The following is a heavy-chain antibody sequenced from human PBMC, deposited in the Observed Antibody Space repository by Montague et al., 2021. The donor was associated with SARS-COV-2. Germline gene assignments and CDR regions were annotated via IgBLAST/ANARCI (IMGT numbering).Heavy chain of an antibody. J-gene: IGHJ6*02. CDR2: IYSSGST. D-gene: IGHD4-17*01. CDR3: ARDYGDYSYYYGLDV. CDR1: GGSIRSGSYY. Sequence: TLSLTCTVSGGSIRSGSYYWSWIRHPAGKGLEWIGRIYSSGSTNYNPSLKSRVTMSVDTSKNQFSLKVSSVTAADTAVYYCARDYGDYSYYYGLDVWGQGTTVTVSS. V-gene: IGHV4-61*02.